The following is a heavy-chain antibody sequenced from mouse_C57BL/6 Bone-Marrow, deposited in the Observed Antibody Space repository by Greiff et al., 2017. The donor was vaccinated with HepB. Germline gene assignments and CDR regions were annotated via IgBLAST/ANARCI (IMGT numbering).Heavy chain of an antibody. CDR3: ARLDEGAY. J-gene: IGHJ3*01. V-gene: IGHV1-59*01. Sequence: QVQLQQPGAELVRPGTSVKLSCKASGYTFTSYWMHWVKQRPGQGLEWIGVIDPSDSYTNYNQKFKGKATLTVDTSSSTAYMQLSSLTSEDSAVYYWARLDEGAYWGQGTLVTVSA. CDR2: IDPSDSYT. CDR1: GYTFTSYW. D-gene: IGHD3-3*01.